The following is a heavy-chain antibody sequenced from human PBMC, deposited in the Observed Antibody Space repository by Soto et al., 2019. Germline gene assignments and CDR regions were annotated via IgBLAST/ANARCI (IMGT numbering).Heavy chain of an antibody. J-gene: IGHJ3*02. D-gene: IGHD1-1*01. CDR2: MSHSGGT. Sequence: QVQLQQWGAGLLKPSETLSLTCAVFGGSVNSGNYYWSWIRQPPGKGLEWMGEMSHSGGTHFNPSLKSRVTISVETSKNQFSRKMSSVTAADTALYYCARVERGTATTVVDACDIWGPGTMVTVSS. V-gene: IGHV4-34*01. CDR1: GGSVNSGNYY. CDR3: ARVERGTATTVVDACDI.